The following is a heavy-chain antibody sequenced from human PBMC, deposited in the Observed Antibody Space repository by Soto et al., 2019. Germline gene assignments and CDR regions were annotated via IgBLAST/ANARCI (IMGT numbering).Heavy chain of an antibody. CDR2: LSDNGGHT. D-gene: IGHD6-6*01. CDR3: AKVQGAARGTNWFDP. V-gene: IGHV3-23*01. Sequence: PVGSLRLSCAVSGFTFSSYAMTWVRQAPGKGLEWVSTLSDNGGHTYYADSVKGRFTISRDNSKNTLYLQMNSLRAEDTAVYYCAKVQGAARGTNWFDPWGQGTLVTVSS. J-gene: IGHJ5*02. CDR1: GFTFSSYA.